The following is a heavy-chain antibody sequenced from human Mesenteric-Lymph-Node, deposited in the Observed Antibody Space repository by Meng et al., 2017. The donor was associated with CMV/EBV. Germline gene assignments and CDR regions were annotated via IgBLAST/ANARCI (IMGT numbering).Heavy chain of an antibody. D-gene: IGHD4-11*01. J-gene: IGHJ6*02. Sequence: SETLSLTCTVSGGSVSSGSYYWSWIRQPPGKGLEWIGYIYYSGSTNYNPSLKSRVTISVDTSKNQFSPKLSSVTAADTAVYYCARMTTHYYYGMDVWGQGTTVTVSS. CDR2: IYYSGST. CDR1: GGSVSSGSYY. V-gene: IGHV4-61*01. CDR3: ARMTTHYYYGMDV.